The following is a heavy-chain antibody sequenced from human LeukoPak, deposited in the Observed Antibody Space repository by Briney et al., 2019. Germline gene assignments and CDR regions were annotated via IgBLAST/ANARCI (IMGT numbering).Heavy chain of an antibody. Sequence: SETLSLTCTVSGYSISSGYYWGWIRQPPGKGLEWIGSIYHSGSTYYNPSLKSRVTISVDTSKNQFSLKLSSVTAADTAVYYCARLRYSSSPPSLYFDYWGQGTLVTVSS. D-gene: IGHD6-6*01. CDR2: IYHSGST. V-gene: IGHV4-38-2*02. J-gene: IGHJ4*02. CDR3: ARLRYSSSPPSLYFDY. CDR1: GYSISSGYY.